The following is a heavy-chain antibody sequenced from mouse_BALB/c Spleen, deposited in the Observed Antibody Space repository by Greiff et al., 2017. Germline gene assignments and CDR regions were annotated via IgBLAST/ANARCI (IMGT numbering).Heavy chain of an antibody. CDR3: ARSHSYYGYAMDY. V-gene: IGHV5-6*01. J-gene: IGHJ4*01. Sequence: EVHLVESGGDLVKPGGSLKLSCAASGFTFSSYGMSWVRQTPDKRLEWVATISSGGSYTSYPDSVKGRFTISRDNAKNTLYLQMSSLKSEDTAMYYCARSHSYYGYAMDYWGQGTSVTVSS. CDR2: ISSGGSYT. CDR1: GFTFSSYG. D-gene: IGHD1-1*01.